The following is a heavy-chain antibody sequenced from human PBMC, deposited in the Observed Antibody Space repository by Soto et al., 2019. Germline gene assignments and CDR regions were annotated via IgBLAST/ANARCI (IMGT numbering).Heavy chain of an antibody. CDR2: IKSKTDGGTT. Sequence: EVQLVESGGGLVKPGGSLRLSCAASGFTFSNAWMSWVRQAPGKGMEWVGRIKSKTDGGTTDYAAPVKGRFTISRDDSNNTLYLQMNSLKTEDKAVYYCTGRKTGTTFTFTDYWGQGTLGTVSS. CDR1: GFTFSNAW. V-gene: IGHV3-15*01. D-gene: IGHD1-1*01. J-gene: IGHJ4*02. CDR3: TGRKTGTTFTFTDY.